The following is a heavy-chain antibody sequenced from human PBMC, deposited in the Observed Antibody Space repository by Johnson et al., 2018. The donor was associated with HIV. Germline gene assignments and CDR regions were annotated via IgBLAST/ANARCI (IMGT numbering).Heavy chain of an antibody. CDR2: VRCNGGKT. J-gene: IGHJ3*01. D-gene: IGHD6-25*01. CDR1: GFIFDDYG. Sequence: VQLVESGGRVVRPGGSLRLSCVATGFIFDDYGMHWVRQAPGKGLEYVSGVRCNGGKTYYANSVKGRFTISRDNSKNTLYLQMGSLRTEDMAVYHCARARYTSDWYLYDALELWGQGTMVTVSS. V-gene: IGHV3-64*01. CDR3: ARARYTSDWYLYDALEL.